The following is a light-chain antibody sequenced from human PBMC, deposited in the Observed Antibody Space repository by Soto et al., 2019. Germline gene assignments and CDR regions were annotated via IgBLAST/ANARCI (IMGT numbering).Light chain of an antibody. J-gene: IGKJ3*01. CDR2: DAS. CDR3: QQRSNWYT. V-gene: IGKV3-11*01. CDR1: QSVSSY. Sequence: IVFTQSPPTLSFFPGGKNTPSRRASQSVSSYLAWYQQKPGQAPRLLIYDASNRATGIPARFSGSGSGTDFTLTISSLEPEDFAVYYCQQRSNWYTFGPGTKVDIK.